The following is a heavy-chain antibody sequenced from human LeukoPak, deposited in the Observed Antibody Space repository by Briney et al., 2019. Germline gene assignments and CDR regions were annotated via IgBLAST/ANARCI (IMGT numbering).Heavy chain of an antibody. V-gene: IGHV2-70*11. CDR3: ARARLYSYGYEGFDY. CDR1: GFSLSTSGMC. CDR2: IDWDDDK. Sequence: SGPALVKPTQTLTLTCTFSGFSLSTSGMCVSWIRQPPGKALEWLARIDWDDDKYYSTSLKTRLTISKDTSKNQVVLTMTNMDPVDTATYYCARARLYSYGYEGFDYWGQETLVSVSS. D-gene: IGHD5-18*01. J-gene: IGHJ4*02.